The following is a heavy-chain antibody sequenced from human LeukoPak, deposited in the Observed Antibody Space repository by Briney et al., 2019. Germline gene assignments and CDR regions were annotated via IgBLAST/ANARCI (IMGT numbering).Heavy chain of an antibody. J-gene: IGHJ6*04. V-gene: IGHV3-23*01. CDR3: AELGITMIGGV. CDR2: ISGSGSTT. CDR1: GFTFSSYA. Sequence: GGSLRLSCAASGFTFSSYAMNWVCQAPGKGLEWVSAISGSGSTTYYADSVKGRFTISRDNAKNSLYLQMNSLRAEDTAVYYCAELGITMIGGVWGKGTTVTISS. D-gene: IGHD3-10*02.